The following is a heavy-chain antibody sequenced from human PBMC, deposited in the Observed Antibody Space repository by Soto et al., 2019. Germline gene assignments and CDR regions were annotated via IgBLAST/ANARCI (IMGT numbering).Heavy chain of an antibody. Sequence: SETLSLTCTVSGGSTSSYYWSWIRQPPGKGLEWIGYIYYSGSTNYNPSLKSRVTISVDTSKNQFSLKLSSVTAADTAVYYCARSLTTVADYYYYYMDVWGKGTTVTVSS. CDR3: ARSLTTVADYYYYYMDV. V-gene: IGHV4-59*08. CDR1: GGSTSSYY. CDR2: IYYSGST. J-gene: IGHJ6*03. D-gene: IGHD4-4*01.